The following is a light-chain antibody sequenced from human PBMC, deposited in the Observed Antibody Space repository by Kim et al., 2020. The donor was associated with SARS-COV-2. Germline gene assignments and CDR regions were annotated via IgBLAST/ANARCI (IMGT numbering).Light chain of an antibody. V-gene: IGLV3-21*04. CDR3: QVWDSSSDHRV. Sequence: AQGKTTRITCGGNNVGGKSVRWYQQKPGQAPVLVIYYDSGRPSGIPERFSGSNSGNTATLTISRVEAGDEADYYCQVWDSSSDHRVFGGGTQLTVL. CDR1: NVGGKS. CDR2: YDS. J-gene: IGLJ3*02.